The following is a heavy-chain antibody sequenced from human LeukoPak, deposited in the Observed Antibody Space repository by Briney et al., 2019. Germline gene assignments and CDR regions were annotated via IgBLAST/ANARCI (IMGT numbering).Heavy chain of an antibody. J-gene: IGHJ4*02. Sequence: PGGSLRLSCAASGFTFRSCTMNWVRQAPGKGLEWVSYISSGSSAKYYADSVKGRFTNSRDNTKNLLYLQMNSLRDEDTAVYYCARAARDFEWLLSWGQGTLVTVSS. CDR2: ISSGSSAK. CDR3: ARAARDFEWLLS. V-gene: IGHV3-48*02. CDR1: GFTFRSCT. D-gene: IGHD3-9*01.